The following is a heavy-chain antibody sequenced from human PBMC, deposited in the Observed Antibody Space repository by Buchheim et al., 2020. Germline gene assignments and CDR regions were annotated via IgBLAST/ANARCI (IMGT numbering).Heavy chain of an antibody. CDR1: GFTFSSYG. J-gene: IGHJ6*02. CDR2: ISYDGSNK. D-gene: IGHD3-10*01. CDR3: AKDRLLWFGELSRGMDV. V-gene: IGHV3-30*18. Sequence: QVQLVESGGGVVQPGRSLRLSCAASGFTFSSYGMHWVRQAPGKGLEWVAVISYDGSNKYYADSVKGRFTISRGNSKNTLYLQMNSLRAEDTAVYYCAKDRLLWFGELSRGMDVWGQGTT.